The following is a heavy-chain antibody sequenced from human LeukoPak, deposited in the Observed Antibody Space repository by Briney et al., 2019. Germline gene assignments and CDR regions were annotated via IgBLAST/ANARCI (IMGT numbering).Heavy chain of an antibody. V-gene: IGHV1-69*04. Sequence: GASVKVSCKASGGTFSSYAISWVRQAPGQGLEWMGRIIPIFGIANYAQKFQGRVTITADKSTSTAYMELNSLRSEDTAVYYCAKSPFGAVIPNDYYGMDVWGQGTTVTVSS. CDR3: AKSPFGAVIPNDYYGMDV. CDR1: GGTFSSYA. CDR2: IIPIFGIA. D-gene: IGHD3-3*01. J-gene: IGHJ6*02.